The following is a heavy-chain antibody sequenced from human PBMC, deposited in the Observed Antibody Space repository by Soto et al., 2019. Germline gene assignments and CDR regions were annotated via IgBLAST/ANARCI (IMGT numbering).Heavy chain of an antibody. CDR3: ARRVAVAGTYPGTVWFDP. J-gene: IGHJ5*02. CDR1: GGSISSGGYY. D-gene: IGHD6-19*01. CDR2: IYYSGST. Sequence: QVQLQESGPGLVKPSQTLSLTCTVSGGSISSGGYYWSWIRQHPGKGLEWIGYIYYSGSTYYNPSLKGRVTISVDTSKHQFSLKLSSVTAADTAVYYCARRVAVAGTYPGTVWFDPWGQGTLVTVSS. V-gene: IGHV4-31*03.